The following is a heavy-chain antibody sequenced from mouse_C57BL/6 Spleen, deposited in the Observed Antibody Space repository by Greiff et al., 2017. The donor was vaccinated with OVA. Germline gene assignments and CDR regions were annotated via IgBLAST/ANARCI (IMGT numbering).Heavy chain of an antibody. J-gene: IGHJ4*01. Sequence: VQLQQSGAELVMPGASVKLSCKASGYTFTSYWMHWVKQRPGQGLEWIGEIDPSDSYTNYNQKFKGKSTLTVDKSSSTAYMQLSSLTSEDSAVYYCARGNWDVGYAMDYWGQGTSVTVSS. CDR2: IDPSDSYT. V-gene: IGHV1-69*01. CDR1: GYTFTSYW. D-gene: IGHD4-1*01. CDR3: ARGNWDVGYAMDY.